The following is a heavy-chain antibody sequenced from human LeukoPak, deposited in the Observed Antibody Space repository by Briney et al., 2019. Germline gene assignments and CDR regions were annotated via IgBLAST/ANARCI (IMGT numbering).Heavy chain of an antibody. CDR1: GGSISSYY. CDR2: TYYSGST. D-gene: IGHD2-2*01. Sequence: SETLSLTCTVSGGSISSYYWSWIRQPPGKGLEWIGYTYYSGSTNYNPSLKSRVTISVDTSKNQFSLKLSSVTAADTAVYYCARRGYWGYCSSTSCYGDWFDPWGQGTLVTVSS. CDR3: ARRGYWGYCSSTSCYGDWFDP. V-gene: IGHV4-59*08. J-gene: IGHJ5*02.